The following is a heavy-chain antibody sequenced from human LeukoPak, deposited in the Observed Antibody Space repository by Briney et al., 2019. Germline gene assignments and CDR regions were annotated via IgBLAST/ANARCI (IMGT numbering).Heavy chain of an antibody. D-gene: IGHD1-26*01. CDR1: GYTFTGYY. J-gene: IGHJ4*02. CDR3: ARDEGSGSYIPLDY. CDR2: INPNSGGT. V-gene: IGHV1-2*02. Sequence: RASVKVSCKASGYTFTGYYMHWVRQAPGQGLEWMGWINPNSGGTNYAQKFQCRVTMTRDTSISTAYVELSRLRSDDTAVNYCARDEGSGSYIPLDYWGQGTLVTVSS.